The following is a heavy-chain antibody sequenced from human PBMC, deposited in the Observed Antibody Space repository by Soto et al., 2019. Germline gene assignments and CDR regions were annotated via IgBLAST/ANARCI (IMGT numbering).Heavy chain of an antibody. D-gene: IGHD3-10*01. V-gene: IGHV3-30*04. J-gene: IGHJ3*02. CDR3: ARVRHYGSGSYLNNAFDI. CDR1: GFTFSSYA. CDR2: ISYDGSNK. Sequence: GGSLRLSCAASGFTFSSYAMHWVRQAPGKGLEWVAVISYDGSNKYYADSVKGRFTISRDNSKNTLYLQMNSLRAEDTAVYYCARVRHYGSGSYLNNAFDIWGQGTMVTVSS.